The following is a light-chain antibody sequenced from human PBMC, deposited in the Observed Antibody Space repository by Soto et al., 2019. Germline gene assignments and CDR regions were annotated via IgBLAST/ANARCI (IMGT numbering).Light chain of an antibody. CDR2: GAS. J-gene: IGKJ3*01. CDR3: QQYGSSPLFT. Sequence: EIVLTQSPGTLSLSPGERATLSCRASQSVSSSYLAWYQQKPGQAPRLLIYGASSRATGIPDRFSGSGSGTDCTLNISRLEPEDFAVYYCQQYGSSPLFTFGPGTKVDIK. V-gene: IGKV3-20*01. CDR1: QSVSSSY.